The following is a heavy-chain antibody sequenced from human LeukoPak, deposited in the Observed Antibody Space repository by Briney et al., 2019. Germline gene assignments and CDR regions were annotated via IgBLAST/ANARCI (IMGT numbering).Heavy chain of an antibody. CDR3: ARARQWLGHFDY. V-gene: IGHV4-34*01. CDR2: INHSGST. Sequence: SETLSLTCAVYGGSFSGYYWSWIRQPPGKGLEWIGEINHSGSTNYNPSLKSRVTTSVDTSKNQFSLKLSSATAVDTAVYYCARARQWLGHFDYWGQGTLVTVSS. J-gene: IGHJ4*02. CDR1: GGSFSGYY. D-gene: IGHD6-19*01.